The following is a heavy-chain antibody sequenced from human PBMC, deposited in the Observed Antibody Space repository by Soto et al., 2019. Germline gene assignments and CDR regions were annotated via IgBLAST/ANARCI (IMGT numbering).Heavy chain of an antibody. CDR3: AAQYYYDSSGYYPFDY. Sequence: QVQLVESGGGVVQPGRSLRLSCAASGFTFSSYGMHWVRQAPGKGLEWVAVISYDGSNKYYADSVKGRFTISRDNSKNTLYLQMNSLRAEDTAVYYCAAQYYYDSSGYYPFDYWGQGTLVTVSS. J-gene: IGHJ4*02. V-gene: IGHV3-30*03. CDR1: GFTFSSYG. D-gene: IGHD3-22*01. CDR2: ISYDGSNK.